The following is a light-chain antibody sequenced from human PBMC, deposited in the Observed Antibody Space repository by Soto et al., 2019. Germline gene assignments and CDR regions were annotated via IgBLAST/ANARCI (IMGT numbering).Light chain of an antibody. V-gene: IGKV3-15*01. CDR3: QQYNNWPWT. J-gene: IGKJ1*01. Sequence: ETVMTQSPATLSVSPGERATLCCRASQSVSSNLAWYQQQLGQAPRLLIYGASTRATGIPARFSGSGSGTEFTLTISSLQSEDFAVYYCQQYNNWPWTFGQGTKVDIK. CDR1: QSVSSN. CDR2: GAS.